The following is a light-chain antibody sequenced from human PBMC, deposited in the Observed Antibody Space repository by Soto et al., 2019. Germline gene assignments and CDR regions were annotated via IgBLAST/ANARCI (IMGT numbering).Light chain of an antibody. CDR3: SSYTSSSTLDV. Sequence: QSVLTQPASVSGSPGQSIPISCTGTSSDLGGYNYVSWYQQHPGKAPKLMIYDVSNRPSGVSNRFSGSKSGNTASLTISGLQAEDEADYYCSSYTSSSTLDVFGTGTKVTVL. J-gene: IGLJ1*01. CDR1: SSDLGGYNY. CDR2: DVS. V-gene: IGLV2-14*01.